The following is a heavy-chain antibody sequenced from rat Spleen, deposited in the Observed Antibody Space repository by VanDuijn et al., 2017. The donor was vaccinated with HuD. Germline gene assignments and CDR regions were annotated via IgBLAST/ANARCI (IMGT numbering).Heavy chain of an antibody. CDR2: ISTSGGST. D-gene: IGHD1-2*01. J-gene: IGHJ2*01. CDR3: ARRGYYSSYIGY. V-gene: IGHV5-25*01. Sequence: EVQLVESGGGLVQPGRSLKLSCAASGFTFSNYDMAWVRQAPTKGLEWVASISTSGGSTYYRDSVKGRFTVSRDNAKSTLYLQIDSLRSEDTATYYCARRGYYSSYIGYWGQGVMVTVSS. CDR1: GFTFSNYD.